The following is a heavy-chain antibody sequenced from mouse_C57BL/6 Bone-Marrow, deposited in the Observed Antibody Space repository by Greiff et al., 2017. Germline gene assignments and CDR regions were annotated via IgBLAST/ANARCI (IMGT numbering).Heavy chain of an antibody. J-gene: IGHJ2*01. Sequence: EVKLMESGGGLVKPGGSLKLSCAASGFTFSDYGMHWVRQAPEKGLEWVAYISSGSSTIYYADTVKGRFTISRDNAKNTLFLQMTSLRSEDTAMYYCARSLITTVVASYYWGQGTTLTVSS. V-gene: IGHV5-17*01. CDR2: ISSGSSTI. CDR1: GFTFSDYG. CDR3: ARSLITTVVASYY. D-gene: IGHD1-1*01.